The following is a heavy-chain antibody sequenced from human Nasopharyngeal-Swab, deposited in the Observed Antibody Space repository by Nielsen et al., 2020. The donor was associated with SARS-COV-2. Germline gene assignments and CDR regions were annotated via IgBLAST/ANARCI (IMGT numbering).Heavy chain of an antibody. CDR2: ISSSSSYI. Sequence: GGSLRLSCAASGFTFSSYAMNWVRQAPGKGLEWVSSISSSSSYIYYADSVKGRFTISRDNAKNSRYLQMNSLRAEDTAVYYCARLGWIAAAGTGKSDWGQGTLVTVSS. V-gene: IGHV3-21*01. CDR3: ARLGWIAAAGTGKSD. D-gene: IGHD6-13*01. J-gene: IGHJ4*02. CDR1: GFTFSSYA.